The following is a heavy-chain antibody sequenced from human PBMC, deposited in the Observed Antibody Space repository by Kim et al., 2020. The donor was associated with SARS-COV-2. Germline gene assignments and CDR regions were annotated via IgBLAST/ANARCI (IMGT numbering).Heavy chain of an antibody. CDR3: ARDRDPWYYYGSGSYYVAWFDP. CDR2: IIPIFGTA. D-gene: IGHD3-10*01. V-gene: IGHV1-69*13. CDR1: GGTFSSYA. J-gene: IGHJ5*02. Sequence: SVKVSCKASGGTFSSYAISWVRQAPGQGLEWMGGIIPIFGTANYAQKFQGRVTITADESTSTAYMELSSLRSEDTAVYYCARDRDPWYYYGSGSYYVAWFDPWGQGTLVTVSS.